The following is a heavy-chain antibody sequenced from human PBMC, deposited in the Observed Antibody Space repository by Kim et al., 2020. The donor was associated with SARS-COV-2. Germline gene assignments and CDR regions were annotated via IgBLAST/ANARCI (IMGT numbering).Heavy chain of an antibody. CDR1: GFTFSSYA. Sequence: GGSLRLSCAASGFTFSSYAMHWVRQAPGKGLEWVAVISYDGSNKYYADSVKGRFTISRDNSKNTLYLQMNSLRAEDTAVYYCARGNYYDFWSGYSGDYYYCIDVWGQGTTVTVSS. CDR3: ARGNYYDFWSGYSGDYYYCIDV. CDR2: ISYDGSNK. D-gene: IGHD3-3*01. J-gene: IGHJ6*02. V-gene: IGHV3-30-3*01.